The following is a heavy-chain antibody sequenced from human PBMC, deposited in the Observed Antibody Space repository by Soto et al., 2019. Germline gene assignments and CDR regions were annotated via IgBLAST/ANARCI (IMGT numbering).Heavy chain of an antibody. Sequence: SETLSLTCAVYGGSFSGYYWSWIRQPPGKGLEWIGEINHSGSTNYNPSLKSRVTLSVDTSKNQFSLKLSSVTAADTAVYYCARGGKHNNYYGSGTPGGDWFDPWGQGTLVTVSS. CDR2: INHSGST. D-gene: IGHD3-10*01. J-gene: IGHJ5*02. CDR1: GGSFSGYY. CDR3: ARGGKHNNYYGSGTPGGDWFDP. V-gene: IGHV4-34*01.